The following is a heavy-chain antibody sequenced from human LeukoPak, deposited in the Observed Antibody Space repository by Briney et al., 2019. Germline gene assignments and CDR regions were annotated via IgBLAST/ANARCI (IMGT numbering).Heavy chain of an antibody. CDR2: ISAYNGNT. Sequence: ASVKVSCKASGYTFTSYGISWVRQAPGQGLEWMGWISAYNGNTDYAQKLQGRVTMTTDTSTSTAYMELRSLRSDDMAVYYCARDGRERYCSGGGCQIDYWGQGTLVTVSS. CDR3: ARDGRERYCSGGGCQIDY. V-gene: IGHV1-18*03. CDR1: GYTFTSYG. D-gene: IGHD2-15*01. J-gene: IGHJ4*02.